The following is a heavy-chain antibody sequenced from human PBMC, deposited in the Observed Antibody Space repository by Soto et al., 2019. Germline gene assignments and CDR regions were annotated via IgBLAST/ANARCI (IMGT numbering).Heavy chain of an antibody. CDR1: GYTFASYG. Sequence: ASVHVSCKASGYTFASYGISWVRQAPGQGREWMGWISAYNGNTNYAQKLQGRVTMTTDTSTSTAYMELRSLRSDDTAVYYCATLDYGDFNDYCAQRTLVTVSS. CDR2: ISAYNGNT. V-gene: IGHV1-18*01. J-gene: IGHJ4*02. CDR3: ATLDYGDFNDY. D-gene: IGHD4-17*01.